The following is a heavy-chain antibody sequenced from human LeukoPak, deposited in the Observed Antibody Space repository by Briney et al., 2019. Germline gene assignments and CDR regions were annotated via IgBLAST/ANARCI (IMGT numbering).Heavy chain of an antibody. CDR3: ARSLEWLLPPGY. Sequence: PGRSLRLSCAASGFTFSSYGMHWVRQAPGKGLEWVSVFYSGGSTYYADSVKGRFTISRDNSKNTLYLQMNSLRAEDMAVYYCARSLEWLLPPGYWGQGTLVTVSS. CDR2: FYSGGST. J-gene: IGHJ4*02. D-gene: IGHD3-3*01. CDR1: GFTFSSYG. V-gene: IGHV3-NL1*01.